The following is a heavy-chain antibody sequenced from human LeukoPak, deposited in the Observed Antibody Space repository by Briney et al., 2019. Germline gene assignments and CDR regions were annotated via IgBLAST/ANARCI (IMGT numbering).Heavy chain of an antibody. V-gene: IGHV3-73*01. CDR1: GFTFSGSA. D-gene: IGHD4-11*01. CDR3: STDYLLDY. Sequence: GGSLKLSCAASGFTFSGSAIHWVRQASGKGLEWVGRIRTRTNTYATAYAAPVEGRFTISRDDSQSTAFLQMNSLKAEDTAVYFCSTDYLLDYWGQGALVTVSS. J-gene: IGHJ4*02. CDR2: IRTRTNTYAT.